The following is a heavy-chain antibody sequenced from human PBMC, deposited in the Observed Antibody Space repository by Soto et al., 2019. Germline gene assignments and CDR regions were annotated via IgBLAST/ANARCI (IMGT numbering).Heavy chain of an antibody. CDR3: AKTHIYYYGSGTERYYFDY. Sequence: GGSLRLSCAASGFTFSSYGMHWVRQAPGKGLEWVAVISYDGSNKYYADSVKGRFTISRDNSKNTLYLQMNSLRAEDTAVYYCAKTHIYYYGSGTERYYFDYWGQGTLVTVSS. CDR1: GFTFSSYG. CDR2: ISYDGSNK. J-gene: IGHJ4*02. V-gene: IGHV3-30*18. D-gene: IGHD3-10*01.